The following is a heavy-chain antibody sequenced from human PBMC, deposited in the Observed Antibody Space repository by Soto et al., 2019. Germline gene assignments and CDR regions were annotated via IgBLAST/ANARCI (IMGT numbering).Heavy chain of an antibody. V-gene: IGHV3-48*03. D-gene: IGHD6-13*01. CDR3: ARWQTGYSSSGSAKTYYYYYGMDV. CDR2: ISSSGSTI. Sequence: PVGYLNLSCAASEFSFSIYEVNWVRQAPGKGLEWVSYISSSGSTIYYADSVKGRFTISRDNAKNSLYLHMNSLRAEDTAVYYCARWQTGYSSSGSAKTYYYYYGMDVWGQGTTVTVSS. J-gene: IGHJ6*02. CDR1: EFSFSIYE.